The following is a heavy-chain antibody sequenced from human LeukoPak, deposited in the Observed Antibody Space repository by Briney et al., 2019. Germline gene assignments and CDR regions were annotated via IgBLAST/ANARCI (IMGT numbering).Heavy chain of an antibody. CDR1: DFTFSGSA. V-gene: IGHV3-73*01. J-gene: IGHJ6*04. CDR3: TTTAAKADNYYYAMDV. D-gene: IGHD1-26*01. CDR2: IRSKTNNYAT. Sequence: PGGSLRLSCAASDFTFSGSAMHWVRQASGKGLEWVGRIRSKTNNYATVYAASVNGRFTISRDDSKNTAYLQMNSLETEDTAVYYCTTTAAKADNYYYAMDVCGKGTTVTVSS.